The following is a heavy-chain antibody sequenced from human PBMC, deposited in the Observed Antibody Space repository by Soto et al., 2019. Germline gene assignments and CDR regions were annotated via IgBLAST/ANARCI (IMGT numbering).Heavy chain of an antibody. D-gene: IGHD6-25*01. CDR2: IYYSGST. J-gene: IGHJ4*02. CDR3: ARDARSGWYFDY. V-gene: IGHV4-59*01. CDR1: GGSISSYY. Sequence: SETLSLTCTVSGGSISSYYLSWIRQPPGKGLEWIGYIYYSGSTNYNPSLKSRVTISVDTSKNQFSLKLSSVTAADTAVYYCARDARSGWYFDYWGQGTLVTVSS.